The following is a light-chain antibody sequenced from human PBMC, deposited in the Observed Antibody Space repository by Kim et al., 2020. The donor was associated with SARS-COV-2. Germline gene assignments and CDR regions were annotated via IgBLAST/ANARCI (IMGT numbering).Light chain of an antibody. Sequence: GQRVTFSCSGSSSNIANNSVCWYQQLPGTAPKLLIYANNQRPSGVPDRFSASKSGTSASLATSGLRSEDEADYYCAVWDDSLRGCVFGGGTKLTVL. CDR1: SSNIANNS. CDR2: ANN. V-gene: IGLV1-47*01. J-gene: IGLJ3*02. CDR3: AVWDDSLRGCV.